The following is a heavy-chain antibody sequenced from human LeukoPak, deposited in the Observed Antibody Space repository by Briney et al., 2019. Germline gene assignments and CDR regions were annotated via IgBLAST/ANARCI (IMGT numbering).Heavy chain of an antibody. CDR1: GFTFSNYN. V-gene: IGHV3-21*04. D-gene: IGHD5-18*01. CDR3: ARGPGYSYGWL. Sequence: GGSLRLSCVGFGFTFSNYNLNWVRQAPGKGLEWVSSISRSGGSTYYAESVRGRLTISRDNAESSVYLQMNSLRAEDTAVYYCARGPGYSYGWLWGQGTLVTVSS. J-gene: IGHJ4*02. CDR2: ISRSGGST.